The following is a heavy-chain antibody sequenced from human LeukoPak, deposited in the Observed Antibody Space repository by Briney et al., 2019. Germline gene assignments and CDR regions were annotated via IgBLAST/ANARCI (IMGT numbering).Heavy chain of an antibody. CDR1: GGSISSGGYY. CDR2: IYYSGST. CDR3: ARESCDCSSTSCYGGFDY. V-gene: IGHV4-31*03. Sequence: SQTLSLTCTVSGGSISSGGYYWSWIRQHPGTGLEWIGYIYYSGSTYYNPSLKSRVTISVDTSKNQFSLKLSSVTAADTAVYYCARESCDCSSTSCYGGFDYWGQGTLVTVSS. D-gene: IGHD2-2*01. J-gene: IGHJ4*02.